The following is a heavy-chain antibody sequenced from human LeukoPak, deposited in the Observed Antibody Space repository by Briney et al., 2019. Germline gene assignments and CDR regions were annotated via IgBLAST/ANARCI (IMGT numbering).Heavy chain of an antibody. Sequence: GGSLRLSCAASGFTFSSYGMHWVRQAPGKGLEWVAVISYDGSNKYYADSVKGRFTISRDNSRNTLYLQMNSLRAEDTAVYYCAKENWNYGRYFDYWGQGTLVTVSS. D-gene: IGHD1-7*01. CDR3: AKENWNYGRYFDY. V-gene: IGHV3-30*18. CDR2: ISYDGSNK. J-gene: IGHJ4*02. CDR1: GFTFSSYG.